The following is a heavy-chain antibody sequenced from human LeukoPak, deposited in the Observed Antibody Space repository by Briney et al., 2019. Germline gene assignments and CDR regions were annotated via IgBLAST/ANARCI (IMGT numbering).Heavy chain of an antibody. Sequence: GGSLRLSCAASGLAFSAYKMHWVRQAPRKGLVWVSRISTDGYTTDYADFVQGRFTASRDNTKNTWSLEMNSLRAEDTAVYYCVVGGSPGYWGQGTLVTVSP. J-gene: IGHJ4*02. CDR3: VVGGSPGY. V-gene: IGHV3-74*01. CDR2: ISTDGYTT. D-gene: IGHD2-15*01. CDR1: GLAFSAYK.